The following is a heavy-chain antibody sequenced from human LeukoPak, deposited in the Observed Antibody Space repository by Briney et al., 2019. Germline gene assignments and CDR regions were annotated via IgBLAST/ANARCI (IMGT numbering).Heavy chain of an antibody. CDR1: GYTFTSYY. CDR2: INPSGGST. D-gene: IGHD1-14*01. J-gene: IGHJ4*02. V-gene: IGHV1-46*01. CDR3: ASTYGTSRDREPLPFDY. Sequence: ASVKVSCKASGYTFTSYYMHWVRQAPGQGLEWMGIINPSGGSTSYAQKFQGRVTMTRDTSTSTVYMELSSLRSEDTAVYYCASTYGTSRDREPLPFDYWGQGTLVTVSS.